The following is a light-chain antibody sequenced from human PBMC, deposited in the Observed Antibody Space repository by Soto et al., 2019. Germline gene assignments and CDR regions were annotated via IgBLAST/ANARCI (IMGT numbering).Light chain of an antibody. CDR1: QGISNY. J-gene: IGKJ1*01. CDR3: QKYNSAPSWT. Sequence: DIQMTQSPSSLSASVGDRVTITCRASQGISNYLAWYQQKPGKVPKLLIYAASTLRSGVPSRFSGSGSGTDFTLTVSSLQPEDVATYYCQKYNSAPSWTFGQGTKVEIK. CDR2: AAS. V-gene: IGKV1-27*01.